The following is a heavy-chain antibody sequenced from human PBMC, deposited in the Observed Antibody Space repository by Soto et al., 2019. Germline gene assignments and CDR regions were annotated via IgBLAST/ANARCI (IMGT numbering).Heavy chain of an antibody. Sequence: EVQLVETGGGLIQPGGSLRLSCAASGFTVSSNYMSWVRQAPGKGLEWVSVIYSGGSTYYADSVKCRFTISRDNSKNTLYLQMNSLRAEDTAVYYCARAGVVSMDDAFDICGQGTMVTVSS. CDR1: GFTVSSNY. CDR2: IYSGGST. D-gene: IGHD1-20*01. CDR3: ARAGVVSMDDAFDI. J-gene: IGHJ3*02. V-gene: IGHV3-53*02.